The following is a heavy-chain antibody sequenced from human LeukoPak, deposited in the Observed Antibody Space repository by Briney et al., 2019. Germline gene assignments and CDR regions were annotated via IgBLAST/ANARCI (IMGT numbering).Heavy chain of an antibody. V-gene: IGHV4-34*01. Sequence: PSETLSLTCAVYGGSFSGYYWSWIRQPPGKGLEWIGEINHSGSTNYNPSLKSRVTISVDTSKNQFSLKLSSVTAADTAVYYCARHGVDTLFRGSGKTRIDYWGQGTLVTVSS. CDR3: ARHGVDTLFRGSGKTRIDY. CDR1: GGSFSGYY. D-gene: IGHD5-18*01. J-gene: IGHJ4*02. CDR2: INHSGST.